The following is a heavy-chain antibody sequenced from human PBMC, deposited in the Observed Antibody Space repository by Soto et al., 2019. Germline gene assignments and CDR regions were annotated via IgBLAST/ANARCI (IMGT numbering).Heavy chain of an antibody. Sequence: TSETLSLTCTVSGGSISSSSYYWGWIRQPPGKGLEWIGSIYYSGSTYYNPSLKSRVTISVDTSKNQFSLKLSSVTAADTAVYYCARPLLSTSWYSPWGQGNVVTVSS. CDR2: IYYSGST. V-gene: IGHV4-39*01. CDR1: GGSISSSSYY. CDR3: ARPLLSTSWYSP. J-gene: IGHJ5*02. D-gene: IGHD6-13*01.